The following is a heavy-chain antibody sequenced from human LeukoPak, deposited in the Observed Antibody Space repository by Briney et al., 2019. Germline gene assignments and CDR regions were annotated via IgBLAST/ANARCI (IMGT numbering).Heavy chain of an antibody. CDR3: ASTIFGVVILYYFDY. CDR2: ISGSGGST. Sequence: GGSLRLSCAASGFTFSSYAMSWVRQAPGKGLEWVSAISGSGGSTYYADSVKGRFTISRDNSKNTLYPQMNSLRAEDTAVYYCASTIFGVVILYYFDYWGQGTLVTVSS. V-gene: IGHV3-23*01. D-gene: IGHD3-3*01. J-gene: IGHJ4*02. CDR1: GFTFSSYA.